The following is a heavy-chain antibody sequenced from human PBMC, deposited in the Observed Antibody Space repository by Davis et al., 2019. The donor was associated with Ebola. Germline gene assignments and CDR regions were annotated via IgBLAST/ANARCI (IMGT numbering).Heavy chain of an antibody. J-gene: IGHJ4*02. D-gene: IGHD3-3*01. CDR1: GFTFSDYY. CDR3: AKGPFVAFD. Sequence: ESLKISCAASGFTFSDYYMSWIRQPPGKGLEWIGEISHSGSTDYSPSLKSRVTISRDMSKNQFSLKLTSVTAADSAIYYCAKGPFVAFDWGQGTLVTVSS. CDR2: ISHSGST. V-gene: IGHV4-34*01.